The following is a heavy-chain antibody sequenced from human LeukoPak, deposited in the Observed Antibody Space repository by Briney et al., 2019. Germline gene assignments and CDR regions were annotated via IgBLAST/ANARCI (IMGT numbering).Heavy chain of an antibody. CDR2: IFPPDSNT. CDR1: GFSSYW. D-gene: IGHD1-1*01. Sequence: GASLQISSQGFGFSSYWIAWVRQMPGTGLEWMAIIFPPDSNTRYNPSFQGQVTISADKSTNTAYLHWSSLKASDTGMYYCARFGGPDLQHNWFDLWGQGTLVTVSS. V-gene: IGHV5-51*01. J-gene: IGHJ5*02. CDR3: ARFGGPDLQHNWFDL.